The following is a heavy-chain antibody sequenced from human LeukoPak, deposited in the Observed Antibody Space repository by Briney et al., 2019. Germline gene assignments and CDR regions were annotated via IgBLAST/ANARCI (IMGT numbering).Heavy chain of an antibody. V-gene: IGHV3-23*01. CDR1: GFTFSGYA. CDR2: ITGSGGTT. Sequence: GGSLRLSCAASGFTFSGYAMSWVRQAPGEGLEWVSTITGSGGTTCYADSVKGRFTISRDNSKNTLYLQMNSLRAEDTAVYYCAKGRGYCSGGSCYSGFDYWGQGTLVTVSS. J-gene: IGHJ4*02. CDR3: AKGRGYCSGGSCYSGFDY. D-gene: IGHD2-15*01.